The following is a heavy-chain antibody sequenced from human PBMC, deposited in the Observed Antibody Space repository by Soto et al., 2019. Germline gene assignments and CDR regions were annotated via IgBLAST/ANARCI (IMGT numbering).Heavy chain of an antibody. CDR1: GGSARDGSYY. CDR3: AGYNWNYYFDP. Sequence: QVQLQESGPGLVKPSETLSLICTVSGGSARDGSYYWAWLRQPPGKGLEWIGHIYHSGSTIYNPSLKSRVTISIDTSKSQFSLNLNSMTAADTAVYYCAGYNWNYYFDPWGQGTLVTVSS. D-gene: IGHD1-7*01. V-gene: IGHV4-61*01. J-gene: IGHJ5*02. CDR2: IYHSGST.